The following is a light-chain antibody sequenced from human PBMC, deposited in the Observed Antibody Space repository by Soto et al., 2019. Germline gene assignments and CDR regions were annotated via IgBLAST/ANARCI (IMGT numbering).Light chain of an antibody. CDR1: QSVLYSSNNKNY. Sequence: DIVMTQSPDSLAVSLGERATINCKSSQSVLYSSNNKNYLAWYQKKPGQPPKLLIYWASTRESGVPDRFSGSGSGTDFTLTISSLQAEDVAVYYCQQYYSTPPTFGQRNKVDIK. CDR3: QQYYSTPPT. CDR2: WAS. V-gene: IGKV4-1*01. J-gene: IGKJ1*01.